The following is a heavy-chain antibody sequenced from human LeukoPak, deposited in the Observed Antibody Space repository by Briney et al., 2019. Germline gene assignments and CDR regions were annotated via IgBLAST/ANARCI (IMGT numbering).Heavy chain of an antibody. J-gene: IGHJ6*03. V-gene: IGHV4-59*01. D-gene: IGHD6-13*01. CDR2: IYYSGST. CDR1: GGSMSSYY. Sequence: PSETLSLTCTVSGGSMSSYYWSWIRQPPGKGLEWIGYIYYSGSTNYNPSLKSRVTISVDTSKNQFSLKLSSVTAADTAVYYCAGCIAAAGIIQEYYMDVWGKGTTVTVSS. CDR3: AGCIAAAGIIQEYYMDV.